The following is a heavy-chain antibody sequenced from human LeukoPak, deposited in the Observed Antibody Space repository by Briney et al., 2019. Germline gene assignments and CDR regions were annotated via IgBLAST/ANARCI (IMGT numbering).Heavy chain of an antibody. Sequence: SETLSLTCIVSGDSIISGSHYCDWIRQPPGKGLEWIGSIYYSGSTHYSPSLKSRVTISVDTSKNQFSLKLRPVTAADTAVYYCARRRMINDWFDPWGQGTLVTVST. CDR2: IYYSGST. J-gene: IGHJ5*02. CDR1: GDSIISGSHY. V-gene: IGHV4-39*01. D-gene: IGHD3-16*01. CDR3: ARRRMINDWFDP.